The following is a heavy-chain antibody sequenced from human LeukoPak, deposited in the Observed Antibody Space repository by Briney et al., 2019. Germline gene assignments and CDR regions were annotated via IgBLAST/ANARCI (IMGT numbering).Heavy chain of an antibody. CDR1: GFTFSSYA. CDR2: ISGSGAST. Sequence: PGGSLRLSCAASGFTFSSYAMSWVRQAPGKGLEWVSAISGSGASTYYADSVRGRFTISRDSSKDTLYLQLNSLRAEDTAVYYCASTTMVRGALYWSWGQGTLVTVSS. V-gene: IGHV3-23*01. D-gene: IGHD3-10*01. CDR3: ASTTMVRGALYWS. J-gene: IGHJ5*02.